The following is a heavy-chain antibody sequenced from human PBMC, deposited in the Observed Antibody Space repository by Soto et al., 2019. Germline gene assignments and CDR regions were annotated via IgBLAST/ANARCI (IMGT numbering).Heavy chain of an antibody. V-gene: IGHV3-11*01. D-gene: IGHD6-19*01. CDR1: GFTFSDSY. CDR2: ISGSGSTF. Sequence: QVQLVESGGDLVKPGGSLRLSCTASGFTFSDSYMSWIRQAPGKGLEWVSHISGSGSTFYYADSVKGRFTISRDNAKNSLYLQMNSLRAEDTAVYYCARRHWLVQVDYWGQGTLVTVSS. J-gene: IGHJ4*02. CDR3: ARRHWLVQVDY.